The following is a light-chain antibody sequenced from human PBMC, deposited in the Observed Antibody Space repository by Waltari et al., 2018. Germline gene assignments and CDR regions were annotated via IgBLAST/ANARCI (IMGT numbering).Light chain of an antibody. CDR3: SSYAGSNHWV. J-gene: IGLJ3*02. CDR2: GVT. Sequence: QSALTQPPSASGSPGQSVTISCTGSSSDDGGYDSVSWYQPHPGKAPKLLIYGVTTRPAGVPDRFSGSKSGITASLTVSGLQAADEADYYCSSYAGSNHWVFGGGTTLTVL. V-gene: IGLV2-8*01. CDR1: SSDDGGYDS.